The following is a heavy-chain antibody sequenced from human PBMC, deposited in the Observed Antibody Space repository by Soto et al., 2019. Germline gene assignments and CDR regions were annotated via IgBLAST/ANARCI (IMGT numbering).Heavy chain of an antibody. CDR2: INHSGST. CDR3: ARSYGDYKRDAFDI. V-gene: IGHV4-34*01. Sequence: SETLSLTCAVYGGSFSFYYWSWIRQPPGKGLEWIGEINHSGSTNYNPSLKSRVTISVDTSKNQFSLKLSSVTAADTAVYYCARSYGDYKRDAFDIWGQGTMVTVSS. CDR1: GGSFSFYY. J-gene: IGHJ3*02. D-gene: IGHD4-17*01.